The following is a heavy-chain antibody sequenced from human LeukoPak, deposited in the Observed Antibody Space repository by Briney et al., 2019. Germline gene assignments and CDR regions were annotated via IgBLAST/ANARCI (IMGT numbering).Heavy chain of an antibody. CDR1: GFTFRNYA. CDR2: ISGSGGST. D-gene: IGHD3-22*01. Sequence: QTGGSLRLSCAASGFTFRNYAMSWVRQAPGKGLEWVSVISGSGGSTHYSDSVKGRFTVSRDNSKSTLYLQMNSLRAEDTAVYYCAKDREGYYYDSSGRPLLWFDPWGQGTLVTVSS. V-gene: IGHV3-23*01. J-gene: IGHJ5*02. CDR3: AKDREGYYYDSSGRPLLWFDP.